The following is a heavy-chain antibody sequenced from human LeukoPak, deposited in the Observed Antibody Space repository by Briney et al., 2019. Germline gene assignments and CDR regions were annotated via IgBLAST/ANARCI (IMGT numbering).Heavy chain of an antibody. V-gene: IGHV3-7*03. Sequence: GGSQRLSCAASGFTFSSYWMSWVRQAPGKGLEWVANIKQDGSEKYYVDSVRGRFTISRDNAKNSLYLQMNSLRAEDTAVYYCARADMYYYDSSGYWGDYFDYWGQGTLVTVSS. D-gene: IGHD3-22*01. CDR3: ARADMYYYDSSGYWGDYFDY. CDR1: GFTFSSYW. CDR2: IKQDGSEK. J-gene: IGHJ4*02.